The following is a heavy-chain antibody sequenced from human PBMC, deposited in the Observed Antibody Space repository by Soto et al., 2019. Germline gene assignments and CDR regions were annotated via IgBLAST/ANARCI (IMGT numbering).Heavy chain of an antibody. J-gene: IGHJ5*02. CDR2: INPSGGST. CDR3: ARDHDLFQSGWCLDP. D-gene: IGHD2-8*01. Sequence: ASVKVSCKASGYTFTSYYMHWVRQAPGQGLEWMGIINPSGGSTSYAQKFQGRVTMTRDTSTSTVYMELSSLRSEDTAVYYCARDHDLFQSGWCLDPWGQGTLVTVSS. CDR1: GYTFTSYY. V-gene: IGHV1-46*01.